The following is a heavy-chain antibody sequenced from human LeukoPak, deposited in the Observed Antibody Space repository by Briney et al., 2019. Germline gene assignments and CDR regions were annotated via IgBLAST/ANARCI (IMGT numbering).Heavy chain of an antibody. CDR3: ARQYTGIDY. D-gene: IGHD2-2*02. CDR1: GGSISSSSYY. J-gene: IGHJ4*02. Sequence: SETLSLTCTVSGGSISSSSYYWGWIRQPPGKGLEWIGGIYYSGSTYYNPSLKSRVTISVDTSKNQFSLKLSSVTAADTAVYYCARQYTGIDYWGQGTLVTVSS. V-gene: IGHV4-39*01. CDR2: IYYSGST.